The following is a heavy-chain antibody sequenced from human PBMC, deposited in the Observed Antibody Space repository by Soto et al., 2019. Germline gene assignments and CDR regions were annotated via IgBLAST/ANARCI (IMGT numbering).Heavy chain of an antibody. Sequence: EVQLVESGGGLVQPGGSLRLSCAASGFSFSSYAMHWVRQAPGKGLEYVSVISPNGGRTYDSDSLKGRFTISRYHSKNTLYFQMGSLRAEDMAGVYCARAGFYYGSGSYGYGMDFWGQGTSVTVSS. J-gene: IGHJ6*02. CDR3: ARAGFYYGSGSYGYGMDF. D-gene: IGHD3-10*01. V-gene: IGHV3-64*07. CDR2: ISPNGGRT. CDR1: GFSFSSYA.